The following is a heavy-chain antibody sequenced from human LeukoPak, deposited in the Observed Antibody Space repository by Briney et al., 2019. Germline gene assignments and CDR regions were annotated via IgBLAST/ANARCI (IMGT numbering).Heavy chain of an antibody. D-gene: IGHD3-10*01. CDR1: AFTFINYA. J-gene: IGHJ4*02. Sequence: GGALILSCSTSAFTFINYAMSRVRQAPGKGLECISAISGSGGSTYYADSVKGRFTISRDNSKNTLYLQMDSLRAEDTAVYYCAKDHYYGSGSSFDYWGQGTLVTVSS. V-gene: IGHV3-23*01. CDR2: ISGSGGST. CDR3: AKDHYYGSGSSFDY.